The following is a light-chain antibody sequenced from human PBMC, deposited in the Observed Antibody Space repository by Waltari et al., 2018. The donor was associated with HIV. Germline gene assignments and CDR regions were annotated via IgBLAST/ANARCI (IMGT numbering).Light chain of an antibody. CDR2: GAS. Sequence: VLTQSPDTLSLSPGERATLSCRASQNSNSTYLAWYQQKPDQAPRLLVYGASTRATGIPDRFGGSGSGTDFTLTVSRVEPEDFAVYYCQQFGDSPWTFGQGTKVEIK. CDR1: QNSNSTY. J-gene: IGKJ1*01. CDR3: QQFGDSPWT. V-gene: IGKV3-20*01.